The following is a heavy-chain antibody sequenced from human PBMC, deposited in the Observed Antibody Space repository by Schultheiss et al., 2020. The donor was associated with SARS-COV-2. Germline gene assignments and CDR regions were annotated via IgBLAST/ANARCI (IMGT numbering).Heavy chain of an antibody. V-gene: IGHV3-53*05. CDR2: IYSGGST. Sequence: GESLKISCAASGFTFSSYEMNWVRQAPGKGLEWVSVIYSGGSTYYADSVKGRFTISRDNSKNSLYLQMNSLRAEDTALYYCAKESYGMDVWGQGTTVTVSS. CDR1: GFTFSSYE. CDR3: AKESYGMDV. J-gene: IGHJ6*02.